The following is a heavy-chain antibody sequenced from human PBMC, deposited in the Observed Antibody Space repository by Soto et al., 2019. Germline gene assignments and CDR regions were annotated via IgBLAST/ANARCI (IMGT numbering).Heavy chain of an antibody. J-gene: IGHJ2*01. CDR2: ISWNSGSI. D-gene: IGHD6-13*01. CDR1: GFTFDDYA. CDR3: AKAGIAAAGTWYFDL. Sequence: EVQLAESGGGLVQPGRSLRLSCAASGFTFDDYAMHWVRQAPGKGLEWVSGISWNSGSIGYADSVKGRFTISRDNAKNSLYLQMNSLRAEDTALYYCAKAGIAAAGTWYFDLWGRGTLVTVSS. V-gene: IGHV3-9*01.